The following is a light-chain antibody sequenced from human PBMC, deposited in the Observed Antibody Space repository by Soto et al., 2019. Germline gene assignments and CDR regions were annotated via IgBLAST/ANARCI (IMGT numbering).Light chain of an antibody. V-gene: IGLV1-40*01. CDR1: SSNIGADFG. CDR3: QSYDRSLSGWV. CDR2: VNT. Sequence: QSVLTQPPSVSGAPGQTITISCTGSSSNIGADFGVHWYQQLPGAAPKLVIFVNTNRPSGVPDRFSGSKSGTSASLAITGLQAGDEADYYCQSYDRSLSGWVFGTGTQLTVL. J-gene: IGLJ7*01.